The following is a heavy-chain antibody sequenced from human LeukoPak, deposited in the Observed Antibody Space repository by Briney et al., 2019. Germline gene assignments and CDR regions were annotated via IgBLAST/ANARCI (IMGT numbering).Heavy chain of an antibody. V-gene: IGHV1-46*01. D-gene: IGHD3-10*01. CDR2: ISPSGGST. Sequence: ASVKVSCKAFGYTFTSNYMHWVRQAPGQGPEWMGVISPSGGSTTYAQKFQGRVTLTRDMSTSTDYLELSSLRSEDTAVYYCARGRPTQLWFGELLVRGLGYYYYYYMDVWGKGTTVTISS. CDR3: ARGRPTQLWFGELLVRGLGYYYYYYMDV. CDR1: GYTFTSNY. J-gene: IGHJ6*03.